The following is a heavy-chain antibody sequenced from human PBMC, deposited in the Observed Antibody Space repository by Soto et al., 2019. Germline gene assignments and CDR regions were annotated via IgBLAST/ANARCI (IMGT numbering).Heavy chain of an antibody. D-gene: IGHD1-7*01. CDR3: EKGGNGTTCGDP. J-gene: IGHJ5*02. V-gene: IGHV3-23*01. CDR1: GFTFSSSA. Sequence: EVKLLESGGGLVQPGGSLSLSCAAAGFTFSSSAMSWVREAPGKGLEWVSASSSSGGSTYYADSVKGRVTNSRDNSKNTLYLQMNSLRDEDTAVSNCEKGGNGTTCGDPWGQGSHVTVSA. CDR2: SSSSGGST.